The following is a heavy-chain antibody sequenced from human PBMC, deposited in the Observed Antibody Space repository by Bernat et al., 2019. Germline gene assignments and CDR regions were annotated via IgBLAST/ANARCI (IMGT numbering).Heavy chain of an antibody. CDR3: VKDHGGATILGPRFDD. V-gene: IGHV3-7*03. D-gene: IGHD3-3*01. CDR1: GFTFSNYF. J-gene: IGHJ4*02. Sequence: EVQLVESGGGLVQPGGSLRPPCTASGFTFSNYFMAWVRQAPGKGLECVAGIKPDGSEKYYVESVKGQFTIARGNARNLLSLEGNSLGAEDRAGDFCVKDHGGATILGPRFDDWGQGTLVTVYS. CDR2: IKPDGSEK.